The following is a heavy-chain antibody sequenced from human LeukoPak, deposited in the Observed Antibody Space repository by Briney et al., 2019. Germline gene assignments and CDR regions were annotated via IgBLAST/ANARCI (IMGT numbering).Heavy chain of an antibody. CDR1: GYSIKSGYY. Sequence: SETLSLTCTVSGYSIKSGYYWGWIRQPPGKGLECIGSIYHSGSTYSNPSLKSRVTISVDTSKNQFSLKLSSVTAADTAVYYCARVGTATTFSYFDYWGQGTLVTVSS. CDR2: IYHSGST. CDR3: ARVGTATTFSYFDY. V-gene: IGHV4-38-2*02. D-gene: IGHD1-26*01. J-gene: IGHJ4*02.